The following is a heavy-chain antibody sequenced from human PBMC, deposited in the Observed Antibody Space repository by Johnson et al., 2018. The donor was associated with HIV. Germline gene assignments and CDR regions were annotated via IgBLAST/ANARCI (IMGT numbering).Heavy chain of an antibody. J-gene: IGHJ3*02. V-gene: IGHV3-30-3*01. Sequence: QVQLVESGGGVVQPGRSLRLSCAASGFTFSSYAMHWVRQAPGKGLEWVAVISYDGSNKYYADSVKGRSTISRDNSKNTLYLQMNSLRAEDTAVYYCASIVVVPAAQDNDAFDIWGQATMVTVSS. CDR1: GFTFSSYA. CDR2: ISYDGSNK. D-gene: IGHD2-2*01. CDR3: ASIVVVPAAQDNDAFDI.